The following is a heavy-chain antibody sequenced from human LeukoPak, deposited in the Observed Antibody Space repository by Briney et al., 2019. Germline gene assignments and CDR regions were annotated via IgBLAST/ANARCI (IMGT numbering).Heavy chain of an antibody. CDR3: ARGPYSSSNYFDY. CDR1: GFTFSTYS. CDR2: ISNIGSTI. Sequence: GGSLRLSCAASGFTFSTYSMSWVSQFPGKGLEWDSYISNIGSTIYYADSVKGRITISRDNAKNSLYLQMKSLRAEDTAVYYCARGPYSSSNYFDYWGQGTLVTVSS. D-gene: IGHD6-6*01. V-gene: IGHV3-48*01. J-gene: IGHJ4*02.